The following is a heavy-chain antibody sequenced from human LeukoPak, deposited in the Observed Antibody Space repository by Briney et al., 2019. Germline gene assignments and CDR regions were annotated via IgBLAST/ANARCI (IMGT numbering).Heavy chain of an antibody. Sequence: SETLSLTCTVSGGSISSSSYYWGWIRQPPGKGLEWIGSIHYSGSTYYNPSLKSRVTISVDTSKNQFSLKLSSVTAADTAVYYYARVQYSGSYRHFDYWGQGTLVTVSS. V-gene: IGHV4-39*01. CDR3: ARVQYSGSYRHFDY. J-gene: IGHJ4*02. D-gene: IGHD1-26*01. CDR2: IHYSGST. CDR1: GGSISSSSYY.